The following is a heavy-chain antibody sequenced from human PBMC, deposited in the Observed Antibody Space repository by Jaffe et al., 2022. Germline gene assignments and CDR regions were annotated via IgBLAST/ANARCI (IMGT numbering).Heavy chain of an antibody. CDR3: ARVTGIVGSRNLLLRLDRLDY. V-gene: IGHV4-38-2*01. Sequence: QVQLQESGPGLVKPSETLSLTCAVSGYSISSGYYWGWIRQPPGKGLEWIGSIYHSGSTYYNPSLKSRVTMSVDTSKNQFSLKLISVTAADTAVYYCARVTGIVGSRNLLLRLDRLDYWGQGSLVTVSS. J-gene: IGHJ4*02. D-gene: IGHD1-26*01. CDR1: GYSISSGYY. CDR2: IYHSGST.